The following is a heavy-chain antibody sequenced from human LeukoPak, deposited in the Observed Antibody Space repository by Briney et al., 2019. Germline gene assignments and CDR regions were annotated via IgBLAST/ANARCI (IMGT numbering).Heavy chain of an antibody. V-gene: IGHV1-18*01. Sequence: ASVKVSCKASGYTFTSYGISWVRQAPGQGLEWMGWISAYNGNTNYAQKLQGRVTMTTDTSTSTAYMELRSLRSDDTAVYYCARDPHSTMIVVVTPFDYWGQGTLVTVSS. CDR2: ISAYNGNT. CDR3: ARDPHSTMIVVVTPFDY. J-gene: IGHJ4*02. CDR1: GYTFTSYG. D-gene: IGHD3-22*01.